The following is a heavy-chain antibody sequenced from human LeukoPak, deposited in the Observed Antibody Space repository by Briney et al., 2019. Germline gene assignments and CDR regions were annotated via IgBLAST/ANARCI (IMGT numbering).Heavy chain of an antibody. J-gene: IGHJ4*02. V-gene: IGHV4-61*01. CDR3: ARHEPGGNYEYYFDY. Sequence: PSETLSLTCTVSGGSVSSGNYYWSWIRQPPGKGLEWIGYIYYSGSTNYNPSLKSRVTISVDTSKNQFSLKLSSVTAADTAVYYCARHEPGGNYEYYFDYWGQGTLVTVSS. CDR1: GGSVSSGNYY. CDR2: IYYSGST. D-gene: IGHD3-22*01.